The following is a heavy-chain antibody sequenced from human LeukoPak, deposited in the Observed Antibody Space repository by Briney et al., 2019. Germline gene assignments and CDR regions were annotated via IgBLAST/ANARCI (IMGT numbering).Heavy chain of an antibody. J-gene: IGHJ4*02. D-gene: IGHD5-18*01. CDR3: AKDSVSDTAMATYFDY. V-gene: IGHV3-30*18. CDR2: ISYDGSNK. CDR1: GFTFSSYG. Sequence: GGSLRLSCAASGFTFSSYGMHWVRQAPGKGLEWVAVISYDGSNKYYADSVKGRFTISRDNSKNTLYLQMNSLRAEDTAVYYCAKDSVSDTAMATYFDYWGQGTLVTVSS.